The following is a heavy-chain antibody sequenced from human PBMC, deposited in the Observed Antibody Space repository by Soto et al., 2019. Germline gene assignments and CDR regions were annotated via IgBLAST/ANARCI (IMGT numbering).Heavy chain of an antibody. CDR3: ARDFGYSYGNWFDP. V-gene: IGHV3-30*03. CDR1: GFSFSTYG. Sequence: GGSLRLSCAASGFSFSTYGMHWVRQAPGKGLEWVAFISNDGSNKYYADSVKGRFTISRDNSKNTLYLQMNSLRAEDTAVYYCARDFGYSYGNWFDPWGQGTLVTVSS. D-gene: IGHD5-18*01. J-gene: IGHJ5*02. CDR2: ISNDGSNK.